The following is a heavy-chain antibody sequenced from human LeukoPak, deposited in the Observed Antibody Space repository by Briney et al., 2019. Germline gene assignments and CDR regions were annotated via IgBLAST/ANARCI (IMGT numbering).Heavy chain of an antibody. D-gene: IGHD3-10*01. J-gene: IGHJ6*02. Sequence: ASVKVSCKASGGTFSSYAISWVRQAPGQGLEWMGGIIPIFGTANYAQKFQGRVTITADESTSTAYMELSSLRSEDTAVYYCARRLLWFGESRPYYYYGMDVWGQGTTVTVSS. CDR1: GGTFSSYA. CDR3: ARRLLWFGESRPYYYYGMDV. CDR2: IIPIFGTA. V-gene: IGHV1-69*13.